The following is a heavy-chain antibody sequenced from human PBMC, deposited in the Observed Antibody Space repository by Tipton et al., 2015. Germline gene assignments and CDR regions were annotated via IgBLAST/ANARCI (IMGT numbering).Heavy chain of an antibody. CDR3: SRRCGADCYWGYYFDH. D-gene: IGHD2-21*01. V-gene: IGHV4-4*02. CDR2: ISQSGNT. Sequence: TLSLTCAVSGGSISSTNWWTWVRQPPGKGLEWIGEISQSGNTNYNPSLKSRVPISADKSKNQFSLNLKSVTAADTAVYYCSRRCGADCYWGYYFDHWGQGTLVNVSS. CDR1: GGSISSTNW. J-gene: IGHJ4*02.